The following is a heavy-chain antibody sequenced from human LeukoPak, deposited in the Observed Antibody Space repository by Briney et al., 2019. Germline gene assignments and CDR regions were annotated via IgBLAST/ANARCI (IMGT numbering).Heavy chain of an antibody. D-gene: IGHD3-3*01. Sequence: SETLSLTCTVSGGSISSYYWSWIRQPPGKGLVWIGYIFYTGSTNYNPSLKSRVTISVDTSKNQFSLKLSSVTAADTAVYYCARGRRFPDYWGQGTLVTVSS. V-gene: IGHV4-59*01. CDR2: IFYTGST. CDR1: GGSISSYY. J-gene: IGHJ4*02. CDR3: ARGRRFPDY.